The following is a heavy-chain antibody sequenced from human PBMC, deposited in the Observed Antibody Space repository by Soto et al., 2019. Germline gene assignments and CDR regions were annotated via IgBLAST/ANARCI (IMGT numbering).Heavy chain of an antibody. CDR3: VRQGIGNPEGLVDV. V-gene: IGHV4-4*08. CDR1: SGPTSSHN. D-gene: IGHD6-13*01. Sequence: QVQLQQSGPGLVKPSETLSLTCSVSSGPTSSHNWGWIRQTPGRGLEWIGYVYSTGGTSYNPPLISRVTLXAXTXXTHISLSLPSVSAADPTVHYCVRQGIGNPEGLVDVWGQGTPVRVSS. CDR2: VYSTGGT. J-gene: IGHJ6*02.